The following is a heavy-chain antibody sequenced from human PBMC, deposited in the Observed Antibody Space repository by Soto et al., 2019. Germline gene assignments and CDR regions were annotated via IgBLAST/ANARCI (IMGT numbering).Heavy chain of an antibody. V-gene: IGHV5-51*01. CDR1: GYSFTSYW. CDR3: ARHLSAALPALRY. Sequence: PGESLKISCKGSGYSFTSYWIGWVRQMPGKGLEWMGIIYPGDSDTRYSPSFQGQVTISADKSISTAYLQWSSLEASDTAMYYCARHLSAALPALRYWGQGTLVTVS. D-gene: IGHD6-13*01. J-gene: IGHJ4*02. CDR2: IYPGDSDT.